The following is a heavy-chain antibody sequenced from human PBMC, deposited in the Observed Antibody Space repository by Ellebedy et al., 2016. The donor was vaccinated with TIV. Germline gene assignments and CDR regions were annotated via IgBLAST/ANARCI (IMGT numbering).Heavy chain of an antibody. V-gene: IGHV3-74*01. CDR2: FNPDGRRT. CDR3: ASPRRGGFFDY. CDR1: GLTFSDYW. D-gene: IGHD6-25*01. Sequence: PGGSLRLSCAASGLTFSDYWMHWVRQAPGKGLVWVSRFNPDGRRTEYADSVKGRFTISRDNTKNTVYLQMNSLRAEETAVYYCASPRRGGFFDYWGQGTLVTVSS. J-gene: IGHJ4*02.